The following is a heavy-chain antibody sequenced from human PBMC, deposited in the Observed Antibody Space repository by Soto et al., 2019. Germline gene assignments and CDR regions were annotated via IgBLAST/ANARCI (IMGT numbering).Heavy chain of an antibody. CDR1: GGSISSGGYY. CDR2: IYYSGST. V-gene: IGHV4-31*03. CDR3: ARDYYDSSGYYPYFDY. Sequence: SETLSLTCTVSGGSISSGGYYWSWIRQHPGKGLEWIGYIYYSGSTYYNPSLKSRVTISVDTSKNQFSLKLSSVTAADTAVYYCARDYYDSSGYYPYFDYWGQGTLVTVSS. D-gene: IGHD3-22*01. J-gene: IGHJ4*02.